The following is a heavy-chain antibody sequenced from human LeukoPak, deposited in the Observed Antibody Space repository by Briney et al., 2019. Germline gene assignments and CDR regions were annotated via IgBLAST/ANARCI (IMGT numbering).Heavy chain of an antibody. CDR1: EGPFGAYA. J-gene: IGHJ4*02. V-gene: IGHV1-69*05. CDR3: AREVYSSGWYYFDY. D-gene: IGHD6-19*01. Sequence: GPPVRVSCKPSEGPFGAYAISWLGKAPGQGLKGMGGIIPIFGTANYAQKFQGRVTITTDESTSTAYMELSSLRSEDTAVYYCAREVYSSGWYYFDYWGQGTLVTVSS. CDR2: IIPIFGTA.